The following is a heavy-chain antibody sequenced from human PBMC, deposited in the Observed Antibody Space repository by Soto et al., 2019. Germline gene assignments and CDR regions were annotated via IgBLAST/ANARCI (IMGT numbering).Heavy chain of an antibody. V-gene: IGHV3-23*01. J-gene: IGHJ4*02. Sequence: EVQLLESGGGLVQPGGSLRLSCAASGFTFSSYAMSWVRQAPGKGLEWVSAISGSGGSTYYADSVKGRFTISRDNSKNVLSLEMNSLRAEDTAIYFCAKGSIEYSASVDNWGQGTLVVVSS. CDR2: ISGSGGST. CDR3: AKGSIEYSASVDN. D-gene: IGHD5-12*01. CDR1: GFTFSSYA.